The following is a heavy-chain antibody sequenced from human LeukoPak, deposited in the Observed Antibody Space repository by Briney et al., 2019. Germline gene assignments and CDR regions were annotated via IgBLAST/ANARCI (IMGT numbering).Heavy chain of an antibody. J-gene: IGHJ6*03. CDR2: IKQDESER. Sequence: GGSLRLSCEGSGFSFSSYWMTWVRQSPGKGPEWVANIKQDESERYTVDSVKGRFTISRDNAKNSVYLHMNSLRAEDTALYYCARGPSFYYYYMDVWGKGTTVTVSS. CDR1: GFSFSSYW. CDR3: ARGPSFYYYYMDV. V-gene: IGHV3-7*01. D-gene: IGHD2-15*01.